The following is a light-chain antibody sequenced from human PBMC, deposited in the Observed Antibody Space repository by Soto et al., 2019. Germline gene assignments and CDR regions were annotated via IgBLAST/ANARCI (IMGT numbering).Light chain of an antibody. V-gene: IGLV2-14*03. Sequence: QSALTQPASVSGSPGQSITISCTGTSSDIGGYNYISWYQQHPGKAPKFIIYDVSNRPSGVSNRFSGSRSGNTASLTISGLQAEDEADYYCSSYTSSSTVIFGGGTMLTVL. CDR3: SSYTSSSTVI. CDR1: SSDIGGYNY. J-gene: IGLJ2*01. CDR2: DVS.